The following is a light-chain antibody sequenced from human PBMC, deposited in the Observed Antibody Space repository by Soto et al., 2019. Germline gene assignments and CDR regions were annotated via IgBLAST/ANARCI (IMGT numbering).Light chain of an antibody. CDR3: QTWGTGIGV. Sequence: QLVLTQSPSASASLGASVKLTCTLSSGHGSYAIAWHQQQPEKGPRYLMKLNSDGSHSKGDGIPDRFSGSSSGAERYLTISSLQSEDEADYYCQTWGTGIGVFGGGTKVTVL. J-gene: IGLJ3*02. CDR2: LNSDGSH. V-gene: IGLV4-69*01. CDR1: SGHGSYA.